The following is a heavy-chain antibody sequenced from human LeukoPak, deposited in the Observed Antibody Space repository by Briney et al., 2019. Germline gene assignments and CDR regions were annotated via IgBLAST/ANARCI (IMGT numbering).Heavy chain of an antibody. D-gene: IGHD6-19*01. Sequence: GMHXXRQAPGKGXEWVAXXSYDGSNKYYADSVKGRFTISRDNSKNTLYLQMNSLRAEDTAVYYCARGEQWLVKALNYFDYWGQGTLVTVSS. CDR3: ARGEQWLVKALNYFDY. V-gene: IGHV3-33*05. J-gene: IGHJ4*02. CDR2: XSYDGSNK. CDR1: G.